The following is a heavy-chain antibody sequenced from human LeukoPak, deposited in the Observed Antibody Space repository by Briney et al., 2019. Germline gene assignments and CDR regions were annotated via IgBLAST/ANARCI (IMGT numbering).Heavy chain of an antibody. V-gene: IGHV3-7*03. Sequence: PGGSLRLSCAVSGFTFSNAWMSWVRQAPGKGLEWVANIKQDGSEKYYVDSVKGRFTISRDNAKNSLYLQMNSLRAEDTAVYYCARGYGSGSSLFDYWGQGTLVTVSS. J-gene: IGHJ4*02. D-gene: IGHD3-10*01. CDR1: GFTFSNAW. CDR2: IKQDGSEK. CDR3: ARGYGSGSSLFDY.